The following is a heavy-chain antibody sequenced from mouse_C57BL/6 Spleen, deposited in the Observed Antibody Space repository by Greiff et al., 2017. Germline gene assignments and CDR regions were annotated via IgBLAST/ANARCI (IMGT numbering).Heavy chain of an antibody. Sequence: VQLQQSGAELMKPGASVKLSCKASGYTFTGYWIHWVKQRPGHGLEWIGEILPGSGSTNYNEKFKGKATFTADTSSNTAYRQLRSLTSEDSAFDKCARSGGTRDYWGQGTTLTVSS. J-gene: IGHJ2*01. CDR1: GYTFTGYW. D-gene: IGHD2-14*01. CDR3: ARSGGTRDY. V-gene: IGHV1-9*01. CDR2: ILPGSGST.